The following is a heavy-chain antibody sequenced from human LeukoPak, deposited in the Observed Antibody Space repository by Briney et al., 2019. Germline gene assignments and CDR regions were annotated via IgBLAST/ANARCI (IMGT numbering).Heavy chain of an antibody. CDR2: IQSEGTST. Sequence: GGSLRLSCAASGFTFSTHTMRWVRQAPGKGLEWVAFIQSEGTSTQYADSVKGRFTISRDNSKNTICLQMNNVRAEETAVYYCSKGAVGLAYFDFWGQGTLVTVSS. D-gene: IGHD1-26*01. J-gene: IGHJ4*02. V-gene: IGHV3-30*02. CDR1: GFTFSTHT. CDR3: SKGAVGLAYFDF.